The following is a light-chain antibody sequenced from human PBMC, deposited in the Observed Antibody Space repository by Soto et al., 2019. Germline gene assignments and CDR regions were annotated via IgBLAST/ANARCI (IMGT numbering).Light chain of an antibody. Sequence: SYELTQPPSVXVXXXXXXXITCSGDALPKQYAYWYQQKPGQAPVLVIYKDSERPSGIPERFYGSSSGTTVTLTISGVQAEDEDDYYCQSADSSGTYGVFGGGTKLTVL. CDR2: KDS. CDR3: QSADSSGTYGV. J-gene: IGLJ2*01. CDR1: ALPKQY. V-gene: IGLV3-25*03.